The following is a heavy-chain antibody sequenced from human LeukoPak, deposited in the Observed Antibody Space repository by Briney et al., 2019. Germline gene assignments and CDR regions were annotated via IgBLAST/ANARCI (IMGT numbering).Heavy chain of an antibody. V-gene: IGHV3-23*01. J-gene: IGHJ4*02. CDR2: TNSGGTST. CDR3: AKQSYARSLGE. D-gene: IGHD2-8*01. Sequence: GGSLRLSCATSGFPFSDFSMTWVRQAPGKGLEWISTTNSGGTSTYYAESVKGRFTISRDNSKNALYLQMSSLRVEDTAVYYCAKQSYARSLGEGGPGTLVTVSS. CDR1: GFPFSDFS.